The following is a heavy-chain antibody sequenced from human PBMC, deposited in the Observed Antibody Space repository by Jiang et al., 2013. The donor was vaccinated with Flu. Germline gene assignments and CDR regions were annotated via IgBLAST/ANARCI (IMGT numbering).Heavy chain of an antibody. CDR1: GGSISSYY. CDR2: IYYSGST. V-gene: IGHV4-59*01. J-gene: IGHJ6*04. CDR3: ARVGGSGSYYYYYYYGMDV. D-gene: IGHD3-10*01. Sequence: GLVKPSETLSLTCTVPGGSISSYYWSWIRQPPGKGLEWIGYIYYSGSTNYNPSLKSRVTISVDTSKNQFSLKLSSVTAADTAVYYCARVGGSGSYYYYYYYGMDVWGKGTTVTVSS.